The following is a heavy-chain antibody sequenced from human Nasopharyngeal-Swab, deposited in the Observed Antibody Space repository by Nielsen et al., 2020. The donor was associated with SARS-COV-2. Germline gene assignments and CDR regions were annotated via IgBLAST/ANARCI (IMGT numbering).Heavy chain of an antibody. CDR2: ISYDGSNK. Sequence: GESLKISCAASGFTFSSYAMHWFRQAPGKGLEWVAVISYDGSNKYYADSVKGRFTISRANSKNTLYLQMNSLRAEDTAVYYCARAYCSGGSCYSHYYYMDVWGKGTTVTVSS. V-gene: IGHV3-30-3*01. D-gene: IGHD2-15*01. CDR3: ARAYCSGGSCYSHYYYMDV. CDR1: GFTFSSYA. J-gene: IGHJ6*03.